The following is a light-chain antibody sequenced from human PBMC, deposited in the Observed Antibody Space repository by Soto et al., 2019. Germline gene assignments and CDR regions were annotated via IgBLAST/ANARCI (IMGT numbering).Light chain of an antibody. Sequence: DIQMTQSPSTLSASVGDRVTITCRASQSTSTWLAWYQHKPGKAPNLLIYKASSLESGVPSRFSGSGSGTEFTLTISSLQPDYVATYYCQQYDRYRTFGQGTKVEIK. CDR3: QQYDRYRT. CDR1: QSTSTW. CDR2: KAS. J-gene: IGKJ1*01. V-gene: IGKV1-5*03.